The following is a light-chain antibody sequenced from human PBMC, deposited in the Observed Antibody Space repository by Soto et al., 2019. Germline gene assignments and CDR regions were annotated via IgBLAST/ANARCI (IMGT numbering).Light chain of an antibody. CDR2: AAS. Sequence: DIQMTQSPSSVSASVGDRVTITCRASQGISSWLAWYQQKPGKAPKLLIYAASSLQSGVPSRFSGSGSGTDFTLAISSLQSDSLAAYSCQLANCCPLAYGGGTEVE. J-gene: IGKJ4*01. V-gene: IGKV1-12*01. CDR1: QGISSW. CDR3: QLANCCPLA.